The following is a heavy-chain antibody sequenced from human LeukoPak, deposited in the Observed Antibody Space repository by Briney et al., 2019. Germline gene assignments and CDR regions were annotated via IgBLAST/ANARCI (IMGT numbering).Heavy chain of an antibody. CDR1: GGTFSSYA. V-gene: IGHV1-69*05. J-gene: IGHJ3*02. D-gene: IGHD3-22*01. Sequence: ASAKVSCKASGGTFSSYAISWVRKAPGQGLEWMGGIIPIFGTANYAQKYQGRVTITTDESTSTAYMELSSLRSEDTAVYYCARGAANYYYSSGFPPNACDIWGQGSMVTVSS. CDR3: ARGAANYYYSSGFPPNACDI. CDR2: IIPIFGTA.